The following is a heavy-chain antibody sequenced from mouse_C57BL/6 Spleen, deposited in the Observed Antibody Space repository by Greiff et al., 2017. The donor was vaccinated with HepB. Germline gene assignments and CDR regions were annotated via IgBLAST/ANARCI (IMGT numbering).Heavy chain of an antibody. CDR1: GYTFTSYW. V-gene: IGHV1-50*01. J-gene: IGHJ1*03. CDR3: AREGGITTVVAKGYFDV. Sequence: VQLQQSGAELVKPGASVKLSCKASGYTFTSYWMQWVKQRPGQGLEWIGEIDPSDSYTNYNQKFKGKATLTVDTSSSTAYMQLSSLTSEDSAVYYCAREGGITTVVAKGYFDVWGTGTTVTVSS. D-gene: IGHD1-1*01. CDR2: IDPSDSYT.